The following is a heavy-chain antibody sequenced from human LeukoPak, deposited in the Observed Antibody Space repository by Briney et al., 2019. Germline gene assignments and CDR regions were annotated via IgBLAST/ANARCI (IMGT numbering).Heavy chain of an antibody. Sequence: ASVQVSCKASGYTFTDYYMHWVRQAPGQGLEWMGWINPNSGGTKYTQKFQGRVTMTRETSISTAYMELSSLTSDDTALYYCARYYYGSGSYPSGDYWGQGTLVTVSS. CDR1: GYTFTDYY. D-gene: IGHD3-10*01. CDR3: ARYYYGSGSYPSGDY. J-gene: IGHJ4*02. CDR2: INPNSGGT. V-gene: IGHV1-2*02.